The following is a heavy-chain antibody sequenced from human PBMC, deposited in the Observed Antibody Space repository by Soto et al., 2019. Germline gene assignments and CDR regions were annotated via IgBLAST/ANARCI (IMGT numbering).Heavy chain of an antibody. V-gene: IGHV4-30-2*01. CDR3: ARNLGYCSGGSCYSVGWFDP. CDR1: GGSISSGGYS. D-gene: IGHD2-15*01. CDR2: IYHSGST. Sequence: QLQLQESGSGLVKPSQTLSLTCAVSGGSISSGGYSWSWIRQPPGKGLEWIGNIYHSGSTYYNPSLKSRVTISVDRSKNQFSLKLSSVTAADTAVYYCARNLGYCSGGSCYSVGWFDPWGQGTLVTVSS. J-gene: IGHJ5*02.